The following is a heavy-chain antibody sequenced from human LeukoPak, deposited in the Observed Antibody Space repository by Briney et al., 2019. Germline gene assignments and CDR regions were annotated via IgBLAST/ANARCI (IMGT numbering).Heavy chain of an antibody. CDR1: GFTFSLYA. CDR2: ISGSGGDI. V-gene: IGHV3-23*01. CDR3: ARAVGRKPVDY. Sequence: GGSLRLSCAASGFTFSLYAMNWVRQAPGKGLEWVSAISGSGGDIYYADSVKGRFTISRDNAKNSLYLQMNSLRAEDTAVYYCARAVGRKPVDYWGQGILVTVSS. J-gene: IGHJ4*02.